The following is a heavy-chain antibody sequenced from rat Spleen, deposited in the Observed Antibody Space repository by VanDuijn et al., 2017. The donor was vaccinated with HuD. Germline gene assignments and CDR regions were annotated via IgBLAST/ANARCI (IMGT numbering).Heavy chain of an antibody. J-gene: IGHJ3*01. Sequence: EVQLVESGGGLVQPGRSLKLSCAASGFTFSNSGMAWVRQAPTKGLEWVATISYDGSRTYYRDSVKGRFTISRDNAKSTLYLQMDSLKTEDTGVYYCARELPLAYWGQGTLVTVSS. CDR1: GFTFSNSG. CDR2: ISYDGSRT. D-gene: IGHD1-3*01. CDR3: ARELPLAY. V-gene: IGHV5-29*01.